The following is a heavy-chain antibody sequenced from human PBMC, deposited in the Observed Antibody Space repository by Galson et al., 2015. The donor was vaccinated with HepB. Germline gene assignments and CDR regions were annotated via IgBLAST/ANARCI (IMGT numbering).Heavy chain of an antibody. CDR2: IRSKANSYAT. V-gene: IGHV3-73*01. J-gene: IGHJ6*02. CDR1: GFTFSGSA. Sequence: SLRLSCAASGFTFSGSAMHWVRQASVKGLEWVGRIRSKANSYATAYAASVKGRFTISRDDSKNTAYLQMNSLKTEDTAVYYCTRAYYYYGMDVWGQGTTVTVSS. CDR3: TRAYYYYGMDV.